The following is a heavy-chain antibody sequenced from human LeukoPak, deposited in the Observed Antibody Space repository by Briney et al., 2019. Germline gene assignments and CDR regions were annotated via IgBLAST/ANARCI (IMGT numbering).Heavy chain of an antibody. CDR1: GFTFSHAW. D-gene: IGHD1-26*01. CDR2: IKSKTDGGTT. J-gene: IGHJ4*02. Sequence: GGSLRLSCAASGFTFSHAWMSWVRQAPGKGLEWVGRIKSKTDGGTTDYAAPVRGRFAISRDDSKNTLYLQMNSLKTEDTAVYYCTTDTQWEQLDYWGQGTLVTVSS. V-gene: IGHV3-15*01. CDR3: TTDTQWEQLDY.